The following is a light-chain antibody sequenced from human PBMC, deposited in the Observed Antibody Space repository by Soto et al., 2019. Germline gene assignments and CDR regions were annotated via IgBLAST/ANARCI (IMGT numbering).Light chain of an antibody. CDR1: RSDVWSYDD. J-gene: IGLJ1*01. Sequence: QSALIQPPSVSGSPGQSVTISCTGTRSDVWSYDDVSWYLQHPGTFPKPMVYNVNTQHSGVAARFSGSKSGDTASLTICGSRAEDEAAFPSYVFETGTKVTVL. CDR2: NVN. CDR3: YV. V-gene: IGLV2-11*01.